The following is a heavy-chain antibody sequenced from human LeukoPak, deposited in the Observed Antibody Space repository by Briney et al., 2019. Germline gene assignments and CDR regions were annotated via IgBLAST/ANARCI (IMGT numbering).Heavy chain of an antibody. J-gene: IGHJ4*02. Sequence: GGTLRLSCAASGFTFSTYGMSWVRQAPGKGLEWVSAISGSGGDTYYTDSVKGRFTISRDNSKNTLYLQMNSLRAEDTAIYYCAKSSPLRRALWGQGTLVTVSS. CDR1: GFTFSTYG. D-gene: IGHD6-6*01. CDR3: AKSSPLRRAL. V-gene: IGHV3-23*01. CDR2: ISGSGGDT.